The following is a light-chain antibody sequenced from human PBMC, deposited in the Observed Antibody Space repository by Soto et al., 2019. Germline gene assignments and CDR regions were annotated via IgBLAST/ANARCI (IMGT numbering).Light chain of an antibody. J-gene: IGLJ1*01. CDR2: EVT. Sequence: QSALTQPASVSGSTRQSITGSCTGTSSDVGGYNFVSWFQQHPGKAPKLMIYEVTNRPSGVSNRFSGSKSGNTASLTISGLQPEDEADYYCCSYTSSTTFVFGTGTKLTVL. V-gene: IGLV2-14*01. CDR3: CSYTSSTTFV. CDR1: SSDVGGYNF.